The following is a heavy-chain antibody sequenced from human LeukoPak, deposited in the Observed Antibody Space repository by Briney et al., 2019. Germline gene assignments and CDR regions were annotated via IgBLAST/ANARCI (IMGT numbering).Heavy chain of an antibody. D-gene: IGHD3-10*02. CDR1: GFTFSSYG. V-gene: IGHV3-23*01. J-gene: IGHJ6*04. CDR2: ISGGGSST. CDR3: AELGITMIGGV. Sequence: GGTLRLSCAASGFTFSSYGMSWVRQAPGKGLEWVSAISGGGSSTYYADSVKGRFTISRDNAKNSLYLQMNSLRAEDTAVYYCAELGITMIGGVWGKGTTVTISS.